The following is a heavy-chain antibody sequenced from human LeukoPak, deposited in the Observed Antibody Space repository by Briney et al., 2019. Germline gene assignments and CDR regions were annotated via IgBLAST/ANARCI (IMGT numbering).Heavy chain of an antibody. CDR1: GFTFSSYG. CDR2: ISYDGSNK. CDR3: ARAWGSADY. V-gene: IGHV3-30*03. D-gene: IGHD7-27*01. Sequence: GGSLRLSCAASGFTFSSYGMHWVRQAPGKGLEWVAVISYDGSNKYYADSVKGRFTISRDNSKNTLYLQMNSLRAEDTAVYYCARAWGSADYWGQGTLVTVSS. J-gene: IGHJ4*02.